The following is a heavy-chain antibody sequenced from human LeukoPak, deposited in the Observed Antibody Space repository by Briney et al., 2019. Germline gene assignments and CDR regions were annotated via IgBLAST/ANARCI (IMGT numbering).Heavy chain of an antibody. CDR3: ARQHSTGLDP. D-gene: IGHD1-1*01. CDR1: GGSISSYY. CDR2: IYYSGST. J-gene: IGHJ5*02. Sequence: SETLSLTCTVSGGSISSYYWSWIRQPPGKGLEWIGYIYYSGSTNYNPSLKSRVTISQDTSKNQFSLRLSSVTATDTALYYCARQHSTGLDPWGQGTLVTVSS. V-gene: IGHV4-59*08.